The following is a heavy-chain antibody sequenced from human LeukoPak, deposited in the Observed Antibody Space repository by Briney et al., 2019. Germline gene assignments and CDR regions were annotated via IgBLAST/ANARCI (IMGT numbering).Heavy chain of an antibody. V-gene: IGHV4-39*01. D-gene: IGHD6-19*01. CDR1: SASFNSSGYY. CDR2: ISYGGHT. Sequence: SETLSLTCAVSSASFNSSGYYWIWIRQPPGKGLEWIGSISYGGHTYSSPSLRSRVTISVDTSNNRFSLQLSSVTAADTAVYYCARQIALAGEWAFDIWGQGTMVTVSS. CDR3: ARQIALAGEWAFDI. J-gene: IGHJ3*02.